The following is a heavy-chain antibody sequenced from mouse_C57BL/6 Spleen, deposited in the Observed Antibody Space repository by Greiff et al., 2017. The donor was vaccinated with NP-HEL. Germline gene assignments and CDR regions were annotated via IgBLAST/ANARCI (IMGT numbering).Heavy chain of an antibody. D-gene: IGHD2-4*01. J-gene: IGHJ3*01. CDR3: ARDGDYDYDVGAY. CDR1: GFTFSSYA. CDR2: ISDGGSYT. V-gene: IGHV5-4*01. Sequence: EVQRVESGGGLVKPGGSLKLSCAASGFTFSSYAMSWVRQTPEKRLEWVATISDGGSYTYYPDNVKGRFTISRDNAKNNLYLQMSHLKSEDTAMYYCARDGDYDYDVGAYWGQGTLVTVSA.